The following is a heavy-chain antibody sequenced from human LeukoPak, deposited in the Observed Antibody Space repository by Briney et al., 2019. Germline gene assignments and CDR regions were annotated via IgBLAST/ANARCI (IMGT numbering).Heavy chain of an antibody. Sequence: GASVKVSCKASGGTFSSYAISWVRQAPGQGLEWMGGIIPIFGTANYAQKFQGRVTMTEDTSTDTAYMELSSLRSEDTAVYYCATERLNHYYYGMDVWGQGTTVTVSS. CDR2: IIPIFGTA. J-gene: IGHJ6*02. D-gene: IGHD1-14*01. V-gene: IGHV1-69*06. CDR3: ATERLNHYYYGMDV. CDR1: GGTFSSYA.